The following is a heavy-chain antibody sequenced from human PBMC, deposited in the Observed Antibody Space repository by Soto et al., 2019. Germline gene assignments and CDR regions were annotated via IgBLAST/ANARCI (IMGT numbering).Heavy chain of an antibody. CDR3: AKSPFDYGGNSYAFDI. CDR2: ISGSGGST. Sequence: GGSLRLSCAASGFTFSSYAMSWVRQAPGKGLEWVSAISGSGGSTYYADSVKGRFTISRDNSKNTLYLQMNSLRAEDTAVYYCAKSPFDYGGNSYAFDIWGQGTMVTVSS. CDR1: GFTFSSYA. J-gene: IGHJ3*02. V-gene: IGHV3-23*01. D-gene: IGHD4-17*01.